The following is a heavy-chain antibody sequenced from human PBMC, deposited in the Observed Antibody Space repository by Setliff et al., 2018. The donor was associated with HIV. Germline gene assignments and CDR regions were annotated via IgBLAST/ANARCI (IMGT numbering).Heavy chain of an antibody. Sequence: LSLTCTVSGDSFSGTSYYWGWIRQPPGKGLEWIGSIHFSGSTWYTQSLKSRVTIWVDTSKNQFSLKVNSVTAADTAVYYCVRPSLGIGGGSIFHNWGQGTLVTVSS. CDR2: IHFSGST. CDR1: GDSFSGTSYY. CDR3: VRPSLGIGGGSIFHN. V-gene: IGHV4-39*01. J-gene: IGHJ4*02. D-gene: IGHD3-3*01.